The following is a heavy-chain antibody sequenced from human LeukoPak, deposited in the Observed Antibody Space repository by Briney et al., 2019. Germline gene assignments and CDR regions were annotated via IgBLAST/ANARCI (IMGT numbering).Heavy chain of an antibody. V-gene: IGHV4-4*07. Sequence: SETLSLTCTVSGGSISSYYWSWIRQPAGKGLEWIGRIYSSGSTIYNPSLKSRVTMSVDTSKNQFSLKLSSVTAADTAVYYCARGADPDSGSSYRYYYYYYYMDVWGKGTTVTVSS. CDR2: IYSSGST. CDR1: GGSISSYY. J-gene: IGHJ6*03. CDR3: ARGADPDSGSSYRYYYYYYYMDV. D-gene: IGHD1-26*01.